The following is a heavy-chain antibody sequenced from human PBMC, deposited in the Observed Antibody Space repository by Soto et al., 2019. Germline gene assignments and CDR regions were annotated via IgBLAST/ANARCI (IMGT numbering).Heavy chain of an antibody. CDR1: GFTFSNYA. CDR2: VSGSGGNT. J-gene: IGHJ4*02. CDR3: AKLNLFVSAAAGRGPFDY. V-gene: IGHV3-23*01. Sequence: VQLLESGGGLVQPGGSLRLSCAASGFTFSNYAMSWVRQAPGKGLEWVSAVSGSGGNTYYADSVQGRFTISRDNSKNTLNLQMNSLSAEDTAVYYCAKLNLFVSAAAGRGPFDYWGQGTLVTVSS. D-gene: IGHD6-13*01.